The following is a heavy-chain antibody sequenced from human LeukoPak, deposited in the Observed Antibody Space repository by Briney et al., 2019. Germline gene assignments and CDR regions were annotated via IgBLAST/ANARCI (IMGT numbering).Heavy chain of an antibody. CDR2: IYYSGST. D-gene: IGHD2-15*01. CDR3: ASDPGGTDAFDI. CDR1: GGSISSYY. J-gene: IGHJ3*02. V-gene: IGHV4-59*01. Sequence: SETLSLTCTVSGGSISSYYWSWIRQPPGKGLEWIGYIYYSGSTNYNPSLKSRVTISVDTSKNQFSLKLSSVTAADTAVYYCASDPGGTDAFDIWGQGPMVTVSS.